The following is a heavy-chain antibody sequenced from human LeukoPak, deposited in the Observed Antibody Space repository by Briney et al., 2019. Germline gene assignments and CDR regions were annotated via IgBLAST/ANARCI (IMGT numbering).Heavy chain of an antibody. CDR1: GFSINSYG. Sequence: GGSLRLSCAASGFSINSYGMSWVRQAPGKGLEWVSAISGSGGKTYYADSVRGRFTISRDNSKSILSLQMNSLRAEDTATYYCATYGQVLLPFESWGQGTLVTVSS. D-gene: IGHD5-18*01. CDR3: ATYGQVLLPFES. J-gene: IGHJ4*02. V-gene: IGHV3-23*01. CDR2: ISGSGGKT.